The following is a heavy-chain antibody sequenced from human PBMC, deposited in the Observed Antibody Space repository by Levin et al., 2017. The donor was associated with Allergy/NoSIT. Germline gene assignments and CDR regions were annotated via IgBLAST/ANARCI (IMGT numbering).Heavy chain of an antibody. CDR1: GFTFDDYT. V-gene: IGHV3-43*01. J-gene: IGHJ6*02. CDR3: AKDLRHSSSSGPHYYYYGMDV. D-gene: IGHD6-6*01. CDR2: ISWDGGST. Sequence: GGSLRLSCAASGFTFDDYTMHWVRQAPGKGLEWVSLISWDGGSTYYADSVKGRFTISRDNSKNSLYLQMNSLRTEDTALYYCAKDLRHSSSSGPHYYYYGMDVWGQGTTVTVSS.